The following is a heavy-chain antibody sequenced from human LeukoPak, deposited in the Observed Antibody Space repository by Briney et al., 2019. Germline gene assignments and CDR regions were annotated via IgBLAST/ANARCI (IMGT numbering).Heavy chain of an antibody. J-gene: IGHJ5*02. CDR1: GGSFSGY. Sequence: PSETLSLTCAVYGGSFSGYWSWIRQPPGKGLEWLGEINHSGSTKYNPSLKSRITISVDTSKNQFSLKLSSVTAADTAVYYCARAAVAARWFDPWGQGTLVTVSS. D-gene: IGHD6-19*01. V-gene: IGHV4-34*01. CDR3: ARAAVAARWFDP. CDR2: INHSGST.